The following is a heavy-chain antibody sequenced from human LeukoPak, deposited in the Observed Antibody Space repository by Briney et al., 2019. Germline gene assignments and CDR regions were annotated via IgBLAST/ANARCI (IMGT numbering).Heavy chain of an antibody. CDR3: ARLTLWFFAFDI. CDR2: IYYSGST. Sequence: SETLSLTCTVSGGSISSSSYYWGWIRQPPGKGLEWIGSIYYSGSTYYNPSLKGRVTISVDTSKNQFSLKLSSVTAADTAVYYCARLTLWFFAFDIWGQGTMVTVSS. D-gene: IGHD3-10*01. J-gene: IGHJ3*02. V-gene: IGHV4-39*01. CDR1: GGSISSSSYY.